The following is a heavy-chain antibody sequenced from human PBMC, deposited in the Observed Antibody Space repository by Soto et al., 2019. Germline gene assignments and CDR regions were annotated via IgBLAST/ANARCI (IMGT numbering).Heavy chain of an antibody. D-gene: IGHD6-6*01. CDR3: AKVGEYSSSILRRGYFDY. J-gene: IGHJ4*02. CDR1: GFTFSSYG. Sequence: PGGSLRLSCATSGFTFSSYGMHWVRQAPGKGLEGVAVISYEGSNKYYADSVKGRFTISRDNPKNTLYLQMKSLRAEDTAVYYCAKVGEYSSSILRRGYFDYWGQGTLVTVSS. V-gene: IGHV3-30*18. CDR2: ISYEGSNK.